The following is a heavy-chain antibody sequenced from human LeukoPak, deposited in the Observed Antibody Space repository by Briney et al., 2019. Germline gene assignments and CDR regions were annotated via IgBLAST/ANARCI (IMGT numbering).Heavy chain of an antibody. J-gene: IGHJ5*02. CDR2: SYYSGST. D-gene: IGHD3-22*01. CDR1: AGSISSSRYA. CDR3: ARHVYESSSGHNWFDP. V-gene: IGHV4-39*01. Sequence: SETLSLTCTVSAGSISSSRYAWGWIRQPPGKGLEWIGRSYYSGSTYYNPSLKSRVTISVDTSKTQFSLKLSSVTAADTAVYYCARHVYESSSGHNWFDPWGQGTLVTVSS.